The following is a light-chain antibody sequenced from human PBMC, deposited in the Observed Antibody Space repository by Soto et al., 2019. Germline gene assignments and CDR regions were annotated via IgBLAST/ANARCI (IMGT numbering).Light chain of an antibody. Sequence: QLVLTQPASVSGSPGQSIAISCSGTSSDVGAYNFVSWYQVHPGRAPKLIISEVTVRPSGVSHRFSGSKSGNSASLTISGLQAEDEADYYCTSYTTTNTPYVFGSGTKVTVL. V-gene: IGLV2-14*01. CDR3: TSYTTTNTPYV. J-gene: IGLJ1*01. CDR2: EVT. CDR1: SSDVGAYNF.